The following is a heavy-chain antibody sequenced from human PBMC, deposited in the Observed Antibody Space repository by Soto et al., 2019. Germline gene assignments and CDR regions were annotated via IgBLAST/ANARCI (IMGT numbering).Heavy chain of an antibody. CDR3: ARSEQWTSRIDQ. D-gene: IGHD1-26*01. V-gene: IGHV3-33*01. CDR2: IWYDGSNK. J-gene: IGHJ4*02. CDR1: GFTFSGYG. Sequence: QVQLVESGGGVVQPGRSLRLSCVASGFTFSGYGMHWVRQAPGKGLEWVSNIWYDGSNKYYVDSVKGRFTVSRDNSKNTLFLQMNSLRVEDTAMYYCARSEQWTSRIDQWGQGTLVTISS.